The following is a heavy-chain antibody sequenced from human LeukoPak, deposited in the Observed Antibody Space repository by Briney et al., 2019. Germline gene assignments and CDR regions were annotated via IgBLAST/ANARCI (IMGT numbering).Heavy chain of an antibody. J-gene: IGHJ4*02. Sequence: RAGGSLRLSCAASGFTFSTYTMAWVRQAPGGGLEWVSGIGGDGGGGTYYADSVKGRFAISRDNSKNTLYLQMNSLRAEDTAVYYCARARRYDSSGYYDYPTPYYFDYWGQGTLVTVSS. CDR3: ARARRYDSSGYYDYPTPYYFDY. D-gene: IGHD3-22*01. CDR1: GFTFSTYT. CDR2: IGGDGGGGT. V-gene: IGHV3-23*01.